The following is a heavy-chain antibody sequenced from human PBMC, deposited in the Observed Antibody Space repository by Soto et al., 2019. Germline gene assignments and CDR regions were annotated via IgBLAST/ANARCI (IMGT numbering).Heavy chain of an antibody. J-gene: IGHJ4*02. CDR3: ARDKITGLFDY. CDR1: GGSFSGYY. V-gene: IGHV4-34*01. Sequence: QVQLQQWGAGLLKPSETLSLTCAVYGGSFSGYYWTWIRQPPGTGLEWIGEINHSVSTNYNPSLKSRVTISVDTSKNQFSLKLTSVTAADTGVYYCARDKITGLFDYWGQGTLVTVSS. CDR2: INHSVST. D-gene: IGHD2-8*02.